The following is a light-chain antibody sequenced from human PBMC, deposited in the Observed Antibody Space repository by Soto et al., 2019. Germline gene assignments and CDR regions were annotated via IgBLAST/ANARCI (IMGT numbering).Light chain of an antibody. V-gene: IGKV3-20*01. Sequence: EIVMTQSPATLSVSPGERATLSCRASQSVGSDLAWYQQKPGQVPRLLIYGASSRATGIPDRFSGSGSGTDFTLTISRLEPEDFAVYYCHQYGSSPLTFGGGTKVDIK. J-gene: IGKJ4*01. CDR2: GAS. CDR1: QSVGSD. CDR3: HQYGSSPLT.